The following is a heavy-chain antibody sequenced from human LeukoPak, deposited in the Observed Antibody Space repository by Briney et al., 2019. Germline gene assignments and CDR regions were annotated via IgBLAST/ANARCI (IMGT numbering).Heavy chain of an antibody. V-gene: IGHV1-3*01. CDR3: ARARIAVAGTFDY. CDR1: GYTFTSYA. D-gene: IGHD6-19*01. J-gene: IGHJ4*02. Sequence: ASVKVSCKASGYTFTSYAMHWVRQAPGQRLEWMGWINAGNGNTKYSQKFQGRVTITRDTSASTAYMELSSLRSEDTAVYYRARARIAVAGTFDYWGQGTLVTASS. CDR2: INAGNGNT.